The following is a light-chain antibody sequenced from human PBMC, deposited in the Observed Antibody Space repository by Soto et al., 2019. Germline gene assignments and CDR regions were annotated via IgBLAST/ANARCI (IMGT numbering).Light chain of an antibody. J-gene: IGKJ5*01. V-gene: IGKV3-15*01. CDR2: GAS. CDR1: QSLRSS. Sequence: EPMMTQFPDTQSVSLGQRATLSCRASQSLRSSLAWYQQKPGQAPRLLIYGASTRATGIPARFSGSGSGTEFTLTISSLQSEDFAVYYCQQYNNWPPITFGQGTRLEIK. CDR3: QQYNNWPPIT.